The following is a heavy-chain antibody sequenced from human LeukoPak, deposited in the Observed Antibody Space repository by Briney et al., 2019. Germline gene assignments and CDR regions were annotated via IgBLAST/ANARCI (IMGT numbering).Heavy chain of an antibody. Sequence: ASVKVSCKASGYTFTSYDINWVRQATGQGLEWMGWMNPNSGNTGYAQKFQGRVTITRNTSISTAYMELSSLRSEDTAVYYCARGCYKIYPGIAVAGPSRFDPWGQGTLVTVSS. J-gene: IGHJ5*02. CDR1: GYTFTSYD. D-gene: IGHD6-19*01. V-gene: IGHV1-8*03. CDR2: MNPNSGNT. CDR3: ARGCYKIYPGIAVAGPSRFDP.